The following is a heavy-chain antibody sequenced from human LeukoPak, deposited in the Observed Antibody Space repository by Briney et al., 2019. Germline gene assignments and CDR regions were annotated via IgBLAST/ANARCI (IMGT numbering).Heavy chain of an antibody. Sequence: SETLSLTCTVSGGSISSGSYYWSWIRQPPGKGLEWIGRIYTSGSTNYNPSLKSRVTISVDTSKNQFSLKLSSVTAADTAVYYCARDSDSSSWYWYYGMDVWGQGTTVTVSS. CDR1: GGSISSGSYY. CDR3: ARDSDSSSWYWYYGMDV. CDR2: IYTSGST. J-gene: IGHJ6*02. D-gene: IGHD6-13*01. V-gene: IGHV4-61*02.